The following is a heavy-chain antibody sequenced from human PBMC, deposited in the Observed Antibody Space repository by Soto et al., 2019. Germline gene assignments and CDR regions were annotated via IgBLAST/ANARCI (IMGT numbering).Heavy chain of an antibody. CDR1: GFTFSSYG. J-gene: IGHJ4*02. CDR2: ISYDGSNK. D-gene: IGHD6-13*01. Sequence: QVQLVESGGGVVQPGRSLRLSCAASGFTFSSYGMHWVRQAPGKGLEWVAVISYDGSNKYYADSVKGRFTISRDNSKNTLYLQMNSLRAEDTAVYYCAKEGWEGIVASAAFFDYWGQGTLVTVSS. V-gene: IGHV3-30*18. CDR3: AKEGWEGIVASAAFFDY.